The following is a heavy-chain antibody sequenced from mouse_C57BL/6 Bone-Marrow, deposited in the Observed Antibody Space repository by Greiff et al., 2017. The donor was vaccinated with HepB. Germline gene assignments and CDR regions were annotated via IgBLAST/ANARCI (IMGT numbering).Heavy chain of an antibody. Sequence: VQLQQSGAELVRPGASVKLSCTASGFNIKDDYMHWVKQRPEQGLEWIGWIDPENGDTEYASKFQGKAPITADTSSNTAYLQLSSLTSEDTAVYSCTTDYYYEAMDYWGHGTSVTVSS. J-gene: IGHJ4*01. V-gene: IGHV14-4*01. CDR3: TTDYYYEAMDY. CDR1: GFNIKDDY. CDR2: IDPENGDT. D-gene: IGHD1-1*01.